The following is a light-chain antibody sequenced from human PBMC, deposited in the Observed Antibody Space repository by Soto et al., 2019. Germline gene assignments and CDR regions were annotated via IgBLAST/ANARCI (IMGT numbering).Light chain of an antibody. CDR1: QSVSNY. CDR2: GAS. V-gene: IGKV3-20*01. J-gene: IGKJ3*01. CDR3: QHYSTSAFT. Sequence: EILLTQSPGTLSLSPGERATLSCRASQSVSNYLVWYRQRPGQAPRLLIHGASIRATGIPDRFSGSGSGTDFTLTISRLEPEDFAVYYCQHYSTSAFTFGPGTKVDIK.